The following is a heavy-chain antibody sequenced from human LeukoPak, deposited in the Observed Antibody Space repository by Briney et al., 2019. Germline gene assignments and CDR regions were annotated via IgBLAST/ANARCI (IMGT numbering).Heavy chain of an antibody. J-gene: IGHJ4*02. Sequence: PGGSLRLSCAASGFTFSSYAMSWVRQAPGKGLEWVSAISGSGGSTYYADSVKGRFTISRDNSKNTLYLQMNSLRAEDTVVYYCAKLTSTVDAYCGGDCYLFDYWGQGTLVTVSS. CDR3: AKLTSTVDAYCGGDCYLFDY. CDR2: ISGSGGST. D-gene: IGHD2-21*02. CDR1: GFTFSSYA. V-gene: IGHV3-23*01.